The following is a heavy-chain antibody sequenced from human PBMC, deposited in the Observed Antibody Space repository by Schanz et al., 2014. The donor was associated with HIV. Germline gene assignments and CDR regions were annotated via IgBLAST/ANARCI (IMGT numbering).Heavy chain of an antibody. CDR2: TWYDGTNK. V-gene: IGHV3-33*01. CDR1: GFTFSTYG. CDR3: ARASRIAATDRDPRRHYHYGMDV. Sequence: QVHLVESGGGVVQPGRSLRLSCAASGFTFSTYGMHWVRQAPGKGLEWVAVTWYDGTNKYYADSVKGRFTISRDNSKNTLYLEMISLRDEDTAVYYCARASRIAATDRDPRRHYHYGMDVWGQGTTVTVSS. J-gene: IGHJ6*02. D-gene: IGHD6-13*01.